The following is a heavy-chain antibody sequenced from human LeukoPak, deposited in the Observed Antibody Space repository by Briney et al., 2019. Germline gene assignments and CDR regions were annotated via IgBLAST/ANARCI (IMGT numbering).Heavy chain of an antibody. CDR2: IYYSGST. CDR3: ARDKSPGDY. Sequence: PSETLSLTCTVSGGAITNYYWSWIRQPPGKGPEWIGYIYYSGSTNYNPTLKSRVTISVDTSKNQFSLKLSSVTAADTAVYYCARDKSPGDYWGQGTLVTVSS. J-gene: IGHJ4*02. CDR1: GGAITNYY. V-gene: IGHV4-59*01.